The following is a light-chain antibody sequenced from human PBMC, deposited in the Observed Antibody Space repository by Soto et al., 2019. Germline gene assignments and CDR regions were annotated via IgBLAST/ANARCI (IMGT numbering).Light chain of an antibody. CDR1: QSVAGN. CDR3: QQHNNWPRT. CDR2: GAS. Sequence: EIVMTQSPATLSVSPGERATLSCRASQSVAGNLVWYQQKPGQAPRLLIYGASTRATGIPARFSGSGSGTEFTLTISSLQSEDFAVYYCQQHNNWPRTFGQGTKVEIK. V-gene: IGKV3-15*01. J-gene: IGKJ1*01.